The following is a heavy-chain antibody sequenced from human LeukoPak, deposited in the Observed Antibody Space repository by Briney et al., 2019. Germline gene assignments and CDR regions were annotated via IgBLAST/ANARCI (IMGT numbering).Heavy chain of an antibody. CDR3: ARDMRGDGFDI. V-gene: IGHV3-7*04. CDR1: GFTFSTFW. J-gene: IGHJ3*02. D-gene: IGHD2-2*01. CDR2: IRQDGSEK. Sequence: GGSLILSCAASGFTFSTFWMTWVRQAPGEGLEWVANIRQDGSEKYYVDSVEGRFTISRDNAKKSLFLQMNSLRVEDTAVYYCARDMRGDGFDIWGQGMMVTVSS.